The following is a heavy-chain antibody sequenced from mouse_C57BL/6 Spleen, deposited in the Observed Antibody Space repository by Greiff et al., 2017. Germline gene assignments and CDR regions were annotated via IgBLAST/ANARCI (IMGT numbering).Heavy chain of an antibody. CDR3: ARSRGSSCGYFDV. Sequence: QVQLQQSGAELVRPGTSVKMSCKASGYTFTNYWIGWAKQRPGHGLEWIGDIYPGGGYTNYNEKFKGKATLTADKSSSTAYMQFSSLTSEDSAIYYCARSRGSSCGYFDVWGTGTTVTVSS. J-gene: IGHJ1*03. D-gene: IGHD1-1*01. CDR2: IYPGGGYT. V-gene: IGHV1-63*01. CDR1: GYTFTNYW.